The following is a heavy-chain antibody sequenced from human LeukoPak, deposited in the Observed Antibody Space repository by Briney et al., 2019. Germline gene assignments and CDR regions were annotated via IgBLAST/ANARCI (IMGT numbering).Heavy chain of an antibody. V-gene: IGHV4-4*02. CDR2: TSLTGET. Sequence: PSETLSLTCGVSGGSISSTNWWSWVRQPPGQGLELIGETSLTGETNYNPSLNGRVTMSLDKSRNQLSLSLTSVTAADTAIYYCSRESGAFCPFGYWGQGTLVIVPP. CDR3: SRESGAFCPFGY. D-gene: IGHD1-26*01. CDR1: GGSISSTNW. J-gene: IGHJ4*02.